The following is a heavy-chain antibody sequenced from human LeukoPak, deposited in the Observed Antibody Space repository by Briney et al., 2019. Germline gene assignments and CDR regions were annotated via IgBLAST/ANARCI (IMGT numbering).Heavy chain of an antibody. V-gene: IGHV4-4*07. CDR3: ARGDYYDSSGYSFGYYYGMDV. CDR2: IYTSGST. CDR1: GGSISSYY. J-gene: IGHJ6*02. D-gene: IGHD3-22*01. Sequence: PSETLSLTCTVSGGSISSYYWSWIRQPAGKGLEWIGRIYTSGSTNYNPSLKSRVTMSVDTSKNQFSLKLSSVTAADTAVYYCARGDYYDSSGYSFGYYYGMDVWGQGTTVTVSS.